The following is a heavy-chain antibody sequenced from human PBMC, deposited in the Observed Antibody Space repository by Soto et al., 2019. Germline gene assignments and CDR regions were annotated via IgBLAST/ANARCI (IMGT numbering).Heavy chain of an antibody. CDR1: GFTFSSYA. CDR3: AKTSTVTTRRPLDP. Sequence: PGGSLRLSCAASGFTFSSYAMSWVRQAPGKGLEWVSAISGSGGSTYYADSVKGRFTISRDNSKNTLYLQMNSLRAEDTAVYYCAKTSTVTTRRPLDPWGQGTLVTVSS. CDR2: ISGSGGST. J-gene: IGHJ5*02. V-gene: IGHV3-23*01. D-gene: IGHD4-17*01.